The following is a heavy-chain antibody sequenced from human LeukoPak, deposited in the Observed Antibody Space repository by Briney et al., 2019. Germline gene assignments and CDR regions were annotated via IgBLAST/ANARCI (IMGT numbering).Heavy chain of an antibody. Sequence: SETLSLTCAVSGYSISSGYYWGWLLQPPGKGLEWFGRIYHSGGTHYNPSLQCRVPRSGAPSQHKFSRKLSSATAADTAVYYCARLGSGYDTLYYLDYWGQGTLVTVSS. CDR1: GYSISSGYY. V-gene: IGHV4-38-2*01. J-gene: IGHJ4*02. CDR3: ARLGSGYDTLYYLDY. CDR2: IYHSGGT. D-gene: IGHD5-12*01.